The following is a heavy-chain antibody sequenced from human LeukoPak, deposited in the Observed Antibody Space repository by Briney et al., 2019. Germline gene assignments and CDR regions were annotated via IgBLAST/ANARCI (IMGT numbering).Heavy chain of an antibody. CDR3: AKDESYDSSGYSDY. D-gene: IGHD3-22*01. J-gene: IGHJ4*02. CDR1: GFTFSSYG. Sequence: GRSLRLSCAASGFTFSSYGMHWVRQAPGKGLEGVAVISYDGSNKYYADSVKGRFTISRDNSKNTLYLQMNSLRAEDTAVYYCAKDESYDSSGYSDYWGQGTLVTVSS. V-gene: IGHV3-30*18. CDR2: ISYDGSNK.